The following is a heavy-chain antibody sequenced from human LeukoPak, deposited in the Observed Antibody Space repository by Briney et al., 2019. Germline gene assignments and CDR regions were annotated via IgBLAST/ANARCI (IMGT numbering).Heavy chain of an antibody. V-gene: IGHV3-21*01. J-gene: IGHJ4*02. D-gene: IGHD3-3*01. CDR3: ARSLEFWSGYVLYYFDY. Sequence: TGESLRLSCAASGFTFDDYAMHWVRQAPGKGLEWVSSISSSSSYIYYADSVKGRFTISRDNAKNSLYLQMNSLRAEDTAVYYCARSLEFWSGYVLYYFDYWGQGTLVTVSS. CDR2: ISSSSSYI. CDR1: GFTFDDYA.